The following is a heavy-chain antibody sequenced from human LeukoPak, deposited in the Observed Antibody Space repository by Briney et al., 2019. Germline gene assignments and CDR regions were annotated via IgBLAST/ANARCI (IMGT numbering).Heavy chain of an antibody. V-gene: IGHV4-4*07. CDR2: IYTSGST. J-gene: IGHJ3*02. Sequence: SETLSLTCTVSGGSISSYYWSWIRQPAGKGLEWIGRIYTSGSTNYNPSLKSRVTMSVDTSKNQFSLKLSSVTAADTAVYYCARDLGYCSGGSCSYDAFDIWGQGTIVTVSS. CDR1: GGSISSYY. D-gene: IGHD2-15*01. CDR3: ARDLGYCSGGSCSYDAFDI.